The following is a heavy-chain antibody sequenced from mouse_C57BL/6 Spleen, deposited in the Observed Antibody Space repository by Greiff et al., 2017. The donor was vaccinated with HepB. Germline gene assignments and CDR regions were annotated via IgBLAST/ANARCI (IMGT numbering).Heavy chain of an antibody. Sequence: VMLVESGPGLVAPSQSLSITCTVSGFSLTSYAISWVRQPPGKGLEWLGVIWTGGGTNYNSALKSRLSISKDNSKSQVFLKMNSLQTDDTARYYCARKVYDDYPNYAMDYWGQGTSVTVSS. CDR2: IWTGGGT. CDR1: GFSLTSYA. J-gene: IGHJ4*01. CDR3: ARKVYDDYPNYAMDY. D-gene: IGHD2-4*01. V-gene: IGHV2-9-1*01.